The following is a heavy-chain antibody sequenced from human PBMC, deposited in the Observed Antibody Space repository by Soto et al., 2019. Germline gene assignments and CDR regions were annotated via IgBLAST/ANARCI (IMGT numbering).Heavy chain of an antibody. Sequence: PGGSLRLSCAASGFTFSSYWMSWVRQAPGKGLEWVANIKQDGSEKYYVDSVKGRFTISRDNAKNSLYLQMNSLGAEDTAVYYCARDGQLVINYFDYWGQGTLVTVSS. J-gene: IGHJ4*02. CDR2: IKQDGSEK. D-gene: IGHD6-13*01. CDR1: GFTFSSYW. CDR3: ARDGQLVINYFDY. V-gene: IGHV3-7*01.